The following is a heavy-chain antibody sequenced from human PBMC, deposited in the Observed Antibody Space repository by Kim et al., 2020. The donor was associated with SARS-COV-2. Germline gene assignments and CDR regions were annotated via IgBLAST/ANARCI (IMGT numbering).Heavy chain of an antibody. CDR2: INHSGST. CDR1: GGSFSGYY. D-gene: IGHD2-2*01. CDR3: ARYYLGYCSSTSCPPGRYLDY. J-gene: IGHJ4*02. V-gene: IGHV4-34*01. Sequence: SETLSLTCAVYGGSFSGYYWSWIRQPPGKGLEWIGEINHSGSTNYNPSLKSRVTISVDTSKNQFSLKLSSVTAADTAVYYCARYYLGYCSSTSCPPGRYLDYWGQGTLVTVSS.